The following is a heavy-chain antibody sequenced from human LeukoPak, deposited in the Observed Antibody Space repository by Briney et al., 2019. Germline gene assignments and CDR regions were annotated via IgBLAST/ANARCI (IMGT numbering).Heavy chain of an antibody. Sequence: QAGGSLRLSCAASGFTVSANYMSWVRQAPAKGLEWVSVIYINGVTYHADSVKGRFTISRDDSRNTVYLQMNSLRADDTAVYYCAKGGRWLLGSLYFDYWGQGALVTVSS. D-gene: IGHD5-12*01. CDR3: AKGGRWLLGSLYFDY. CDR1: GFTVSANY. CDR2: IYINGVT. J-gene: IGHJ4*02. V-gene: IGHV3-53*05.